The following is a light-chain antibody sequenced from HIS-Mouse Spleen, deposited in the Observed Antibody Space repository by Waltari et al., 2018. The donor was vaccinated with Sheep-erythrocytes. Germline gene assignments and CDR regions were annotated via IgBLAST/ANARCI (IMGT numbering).Light chain of an antibody. CDR2: EGS. V-gene: IGLV2-23*01. J-gene: IGLJ3*02. CDR1: SSDVGRYNL. CDR3: CSYAGSSTPWV. Sequence: QSALTQPASVSGSPGQSITIPCTGTSSDVGRYNLVAWYQQHPGKAPKLMNYEGSKRPSGVSNRFSGSKSGNTASLTISGLQAEDEADYYCCSYAGSSTPWVFGGGTKLTVL.